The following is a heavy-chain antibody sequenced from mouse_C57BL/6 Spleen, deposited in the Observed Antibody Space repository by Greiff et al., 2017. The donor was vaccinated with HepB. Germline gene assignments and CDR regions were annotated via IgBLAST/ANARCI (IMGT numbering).Heavy chain of an antibody. V-gene: IGHV14-1*01. CDR2: IDPEDGDT. CDR1: GFNIKDYY. Sequence: EVKLQESGAELVRPGASVKLSCTASGFNIKDYYMHWVKQRPEQGLEWIGRIDPEDGDTEYAPKFQGKATMTADTSSNTAYLQLSSLTSEDTAVYYCTTWDTTVVVRYYFDYWGQGTTLTVSS. D-gene: IGHD1-1*01. J-gene: IGHJ2*01. CDR3: TTWDTTVVVRYYFDY.